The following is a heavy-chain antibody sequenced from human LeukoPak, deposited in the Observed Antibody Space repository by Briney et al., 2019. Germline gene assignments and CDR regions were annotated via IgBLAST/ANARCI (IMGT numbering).Heavy chain of an antibody. CDR3: AKDPRRGHYYDSSGPFDY. CDR2: ISGSGGST. V-gene: IGHV3-23*01. J-gene: IGHJ4*02. CDR1: GFTFSSYA. D-gene: IGHD3-22*01. Sequence: PGGSLRLSCAASGFTFSSYAMSWVRQAPGKGLEWVSAISGSGGSTYYADSVKGRFTISRDNSKNTLYLQMNSLRAEDTAVYYCAKDPRRGHYYDSSGPFDYWGQGTLVTVSS.